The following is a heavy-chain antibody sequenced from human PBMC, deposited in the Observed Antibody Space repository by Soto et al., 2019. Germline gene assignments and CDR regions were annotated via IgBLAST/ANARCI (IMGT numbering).Heavy chain of an antibody. CDR2: IYYSGST. CDR3: ARDKGDYSSSFKFDYYYYGMDV. D-gene: IGHD6-6*01. Sequence: PSETLSLTCTVSGGSIISGGYYWSWIRQHPGKGLEWIGYIYYSGSTNYNPSLKSRVTISVDTPKNQLSLKLSSVTAADTAVYYCARDKGDYSSSFKFDYYYYGMDVWGQGTTVTVSS. CDR1: GGSIISGGYY. J-gene: IGHJ6*02. V-gene: IGHV4-61*08.